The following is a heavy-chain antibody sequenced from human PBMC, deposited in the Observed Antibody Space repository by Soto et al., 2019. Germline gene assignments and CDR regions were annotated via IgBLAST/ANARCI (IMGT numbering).Heavy chain of an antibody. V-gene: IGHV3-11*06. CDR2: ISSSSSYT. J-gene: IGHJ4*02. D-gene: IGHD5-18*01. CDR1: GFTFSDYY. Sequence: QVQLVESGGGLVKPGGSLRLSCAASGFTFSDYYMSWIRQAPGKGLEWVSYISSSSSYTNYADSVKGRFTISRDNAKNSLYLQMNSLRAEDTAVYYCARASSYGYHIDYWGQGTLVTVSS. CDR3: ARASSYGYHIDY.